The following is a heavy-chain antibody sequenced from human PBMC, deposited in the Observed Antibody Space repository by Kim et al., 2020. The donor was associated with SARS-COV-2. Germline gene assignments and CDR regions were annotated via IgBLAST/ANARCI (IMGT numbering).Heavy chain of an antibody. CDR1: GFTFSSYA. CDR3: AKVLAHRVIGGYSYGYRWGGMDV. D-gene: IGHD5-18*01. Sequence: GGSLRLSCAASGFTFSSYAMHWVRQAPGKGLEWVAVIWYDGSNKYYADSVKGRFTISRDNSKNTLYLQMNSLRAEDTAVYYCAKVLAHRVIGGYSYGYRWGGMDVWGQGTTVTVSS. V-gene: IGHV3-33*06. CDR2: IWYDGSNK. J-gene: IGHJ6*02.